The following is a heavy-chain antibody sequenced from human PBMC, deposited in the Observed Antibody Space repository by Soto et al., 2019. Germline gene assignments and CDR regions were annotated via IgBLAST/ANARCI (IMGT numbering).Heavy chain of an antibody. CDR2: MNPDSANT. V-gene: IGHV1-8*01. J-gene: IGHJ4*02. CDR1: GYTFSDYD. D-gene: IGHD4-17*01. Sequence: QVQLVQSGAEVKQPGASVKVSCTTSGYTFSDYDITWVRQATGQGLEWMGWMNPDSANTGYAQKFQGRVTMTRDTSIDTAYMELNSLTSEDTAVYYCARALRNHLLSDFWGQGTQVTVSS. CDR3: ARALRNHLLSDF.